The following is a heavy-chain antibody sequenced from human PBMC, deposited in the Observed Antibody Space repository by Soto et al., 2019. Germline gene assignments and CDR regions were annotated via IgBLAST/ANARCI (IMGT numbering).Heavy chain of an antibody. CDR3: ARDGSILWFLDY. CDR1: GYTFTSYG. CDR2: ISGYSGNT. V-gene: IGHV1-18*01. J-gene: IGHJ4*02. D-gene: IGHD3-10*01. Sequence: GASVKVSCKTSGYTFTSYGISWVRQAPGQGLEWMGWISGYSGNTNYAQKFQGRVTMTTDTSTSTAYMELRSLRSDDTAVYYCARDGSILWFLDYWGQGTLVTVSS.